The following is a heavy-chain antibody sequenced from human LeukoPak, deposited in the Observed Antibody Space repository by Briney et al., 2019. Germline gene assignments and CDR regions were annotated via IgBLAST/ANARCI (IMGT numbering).Heavy chain of an antibody. CDR2: ICDDGSIT. J-gene: IGHJ4*02. CDR3: VRRYYEYNVYDRHFDF. V-gene: IGHV3-74*03. D-gene: IGHD5/OR15-5a*01. CDR1: RFTFSRDW. Sequence: AGGSPRLSSAASRFTFSRDWMHWVRQAPGKGVVWVSRICDDGSITTYADSVQGRFTISRDNAKSTVFLQMNSLRVEDTAVYFCVRRYYEYNVYDRHFDFWGQGILVTVSS.